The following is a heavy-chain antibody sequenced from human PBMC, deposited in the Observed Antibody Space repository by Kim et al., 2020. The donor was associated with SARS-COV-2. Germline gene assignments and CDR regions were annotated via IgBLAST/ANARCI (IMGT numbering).Heavy chain of an antibody. J-gene: IGHJ5*02. D-gene: IGHD6-13*01. CDR3: ARAVRASSWSRRFDH. V-gene: IGHV3-11*01. Sequence: VRDRLHITRNNAKNSLKLQMNSLRAEDTAVYYCARAVRASSWSRRFDHWGQGTLVTVSS.